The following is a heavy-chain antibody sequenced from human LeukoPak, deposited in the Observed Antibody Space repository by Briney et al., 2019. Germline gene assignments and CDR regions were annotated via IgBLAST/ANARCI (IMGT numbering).Heavy chain of an antibody. J-gene: IGHJ5*02. Sequence: SGGSLRLSCAASGFTFSSYGMHWVRQAPGKGLEWVAFIRYDGSNKYYADSVKGRFTISRDNSKNTLYLQMNSLRAEDTAVYYCAKDPLSYSSGWHNWFDPWGQGTLVTVSS. V-gene: IGHV3-30*02. CDR2: IRYDGSNK. CDR3: AKDPLSYSSGWHNWFDP. CDR1: GFTFSSYG. D-gene: IGHD6-19*01.